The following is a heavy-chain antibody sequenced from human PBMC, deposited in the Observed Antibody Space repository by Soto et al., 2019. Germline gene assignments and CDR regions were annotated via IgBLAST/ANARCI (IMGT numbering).Heavy chain of an antibody. V-gene: IGHV4-59*01. Sequence: QVQLQESGPGLVKPSETLSLTCTVSGGSLSSYYWSWIRQPPGKGLGWIGYIYYSGSTNYNPSLKSRVTISVDTSKNQFSLKLTSVTAADTAVYYSVGHYDILNEGDFDYWGQGTLVTVSS. CDR1: GGSLSSYY. CDR3: VGHYDILNEGDFDY. D-gene: IGHD3-9*01. CDR2: IYYSGST. J-gene: IGHJ4*02.